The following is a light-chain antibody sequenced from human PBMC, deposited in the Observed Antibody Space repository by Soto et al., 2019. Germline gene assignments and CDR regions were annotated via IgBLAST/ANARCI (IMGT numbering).Light chain of an antibody. CDR3: RQYGSSSRT. CDR1: QSFSSY. Sequence: DIVLTQSPGTLSLSPGERATLSCRASQSFSSYLAWYQQKPGQAPRLLIYGASSRATGIPDRFSGSGSGTDFTLTISRLEPEDFAVYYCRQYGSSSRTFGQGTKVEIK. V-gene: IGKV3-20*01. CDR2: GAS. J-gene: IGKJ1*01.